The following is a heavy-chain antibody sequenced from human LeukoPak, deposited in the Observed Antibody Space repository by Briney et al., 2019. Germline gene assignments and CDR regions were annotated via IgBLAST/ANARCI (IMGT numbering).Heavy chain of an antibody. CDR3: ARGSNSGYYLSY. D-gene: IGHD3-22*01. V-gene: IGHV3-66*01. J-gene: IGHJ4*02. CDR2: IYNSGRT. CDR1: GFTVGSNY. Sequence: GGSLRLSCAASGFTVGSNYMSWVRLVPGKGLEWVSVIYNSGRTYYSDSVKGRSTISRDNSRNTVYLQMNSLRAEDTAVYYCARGSNSGYYLSYWGQGTLVTVSS.